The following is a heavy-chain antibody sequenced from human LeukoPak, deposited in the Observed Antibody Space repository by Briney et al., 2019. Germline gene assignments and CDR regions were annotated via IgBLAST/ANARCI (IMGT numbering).Heavy chain of an antibody. CDR3: AGGGALGYCSGGSCYSGVEAFDI. CDR1: GGTFSSYA. J-gene: IGHJ3*02. CDR2: IIPIFGTA. Sequence: SVKVSCKASGGTFSSYAISWVRQAPGQGLEWMGGIIPIFGTANYAQKFQGRVTITADKSTSTAYMELSSLRSEDTAVYYCAGGGALGYCSGGSCYSGVEAFDIWGQGTMVTVSS. D-gene: IGHD2-15*01. V-gene: IGHV1-69*06.